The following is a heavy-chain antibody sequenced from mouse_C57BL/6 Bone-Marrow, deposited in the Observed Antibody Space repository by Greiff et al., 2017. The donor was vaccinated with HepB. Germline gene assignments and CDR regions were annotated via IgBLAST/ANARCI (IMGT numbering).Heavy chain of an antibody. Sequence: VQLQQPGAELVKPGASVKLSCKASGYTFTSYWMHWVKQRPGRGLEWIGRTDPNSGGTKYNEKFKSKATLTVDKPSSTAYMQLSSLTSEDSAVYYCARAGVDYGGFAYWGQGTLVTVSA. V-gene: IGHV1-72*01. CDR1: GYTFTSYW. D-gene: IGHD2-4*01. J-gene: IGHJ3*01. CDR2: TDPNSGGT. CDR3: ARAGVDYGGFAY.